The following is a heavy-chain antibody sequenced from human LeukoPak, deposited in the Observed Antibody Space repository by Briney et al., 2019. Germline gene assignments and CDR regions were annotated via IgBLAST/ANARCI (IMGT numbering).Heavy chain of an antibody. CDR1: GGSINSDSYY. D-gene: IGHD6-6*01. J-gene: IGHJ3*02. V-gene: IGHV4-61*02. Sequence: PSETLSLTCTVSGGSINSDSYYWSWIRQPAGRGLEWIGRIYTSGSTIYNPSLESRVTIPVDTSKNQFSLKLNSVTAADTAVYYCARDRFGDSSSSQKAFDIWGQGTMVIVSS. CDR3: ARDRFGDSSSSQKAFDI. CDR2: IYTSGST.